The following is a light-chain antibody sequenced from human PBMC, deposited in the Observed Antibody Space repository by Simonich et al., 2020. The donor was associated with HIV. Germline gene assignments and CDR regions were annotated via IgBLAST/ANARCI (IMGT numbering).Light chain of an antibody. V-gene: IGLV2-14*01. CDR2: DVS. CDR1: SSDVGGYNY. J-gene: IGLJ3*02. Sequence: QSALTQPASVSGSPGQSITISCTGTSSDVGGYNYVSWYQQHPGKAPKLMIYDVSKPPSGVSNRFSGSKSGNTASLTISGLQAEDEADYYCSSYTSRSTWVFGGGTKLTVL. CDR3: SSYTSRSTWV.